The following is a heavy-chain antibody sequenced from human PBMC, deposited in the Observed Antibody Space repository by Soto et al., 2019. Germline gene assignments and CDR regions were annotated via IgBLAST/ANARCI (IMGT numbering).Heavy chain of an antibody. CDR1: EFTFSNYA. V-gene: IGHV3-23*01. CDR2: ISGNDDST. D-gene: IGHD6-13*01. Sequence: GGSLRLSCVASEFTFSNYAMSWVRQAPGKGPEWVSGISGNDDSTYYADSVKGRCIISRDNSKNTLDLQMNSLRAQDTAVYYCAKYLSRSGVFVFDYWGQGIRVTVSS. CDR3: AKYLSRSGVFVFDY. J-gene: IGHJ4*02.